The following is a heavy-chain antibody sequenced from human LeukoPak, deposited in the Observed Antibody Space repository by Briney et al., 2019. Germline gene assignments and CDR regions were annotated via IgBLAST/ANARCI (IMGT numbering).Heavy chain of an antibody. CDR2: IYHSGTT. CDR1: GYSITSSSW. V-gene: IGHV4-28*01. D-gene: IGHD3-10*01. CDR3: ARKENVYYYFDY. Sequence: SDTLSLTCAVSGYSITSSSWWGWIRQPPGKGLEWIGYIYHSGTTYYNPSLQSRVTMSVDTSKNQFPLKLSSVTAVDTAVYYCARKENVYYYFDYWGQGTLVTVSS. J-gene: IGHJ4*02.